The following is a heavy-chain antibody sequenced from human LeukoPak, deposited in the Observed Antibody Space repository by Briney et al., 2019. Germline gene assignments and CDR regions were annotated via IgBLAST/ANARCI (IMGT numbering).Heavy chain of an antibody. V-gene: IGHV3-21*01. D-gene: IGHD6-13*01. CDR1: GFTFSSYS. J-gene: IGHJ5*02. CDR2: ISSSSSYI. Sequence: GGSLRLSCAASGFTFSSYSMNWVRQAPGKGLEWVSSISSSSSYIYYADSVKGRFTISRDNAKNSLYLQMNSLRAEDTAVYYCARDANIAAASIPWGQGTLVTVSS. CDR3: ARDANIAAASIP.